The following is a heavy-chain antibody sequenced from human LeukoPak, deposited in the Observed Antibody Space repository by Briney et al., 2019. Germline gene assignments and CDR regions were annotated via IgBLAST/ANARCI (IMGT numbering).Heavy chain of an antibody. CDR1: SFTFSSYV. CDR3: AKGGYNYPNWFDP. CDR2: ISGSDGST. D-gene: IGHD1-20*01. J-gene: IGHJ5*02. Sequence: GGSLRLSCGASSFTFSSYVMSWVRQAPGKGLEWVSGISGSDGSTYYADSVKGRFTISRDNSKNTLYLQMSSLRAEDTAVYYCAKGGYNYPNWFDPWGQGTLVTVSS. V-gene: IGHV3-23*01.